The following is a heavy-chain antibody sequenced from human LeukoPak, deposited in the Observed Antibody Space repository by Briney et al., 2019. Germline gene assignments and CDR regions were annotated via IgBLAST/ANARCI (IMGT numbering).Heavy chain of an antibody. CDR3: ARGMSYYYYMDV. CDR2: ISSSGSTI. Sequence: RGGSLRLFCAACGYIFCDYYMSWTRDARGKGLEGVSYISSSGSTIYYADSVTGRFTISRDNAKNSLYLQMNSLRAEDTAVYYCARGMSYYYYMDVWGKGTTVTVSS. J-gene: IGHJ6*03. CDR1: GYIFCDYY. V-gene: IGHV3-11*01.